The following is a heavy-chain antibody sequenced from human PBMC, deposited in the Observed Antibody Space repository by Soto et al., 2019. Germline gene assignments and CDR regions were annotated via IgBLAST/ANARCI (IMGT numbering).Heavy chain of an antibody. CDR2: INAGNGNT. J-gene: IGHJ5*02. D-gene: IGHD3-16*01. CDR1: GYTFTSYA. Sequence: QVQLVQSGAEVKKPGASVKVSCKASGYTFTSYAMHWVRQAPGQRLEWMGWINAGNGNTKYSQKFQGGVTITRDTTASTAYMELSSLRSDDTAVYYCARGYGGPIGWFDPWGQGTLVTVSS. V-gene: IGHV1-3*01. CDR3: ARGYGGPIGWFDP.